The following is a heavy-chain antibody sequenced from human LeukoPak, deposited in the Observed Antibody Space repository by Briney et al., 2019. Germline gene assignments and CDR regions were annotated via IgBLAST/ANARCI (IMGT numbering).Heavy chain of an antibody. CDR1: GYTFTGYY. V-gene: IGHV1-2*04. Sequence: ASVEVSCKASGYTFTGYYMHWVRQAPGQGLEWMGWINPNSGGTNYAQKFQGWVTMTRDTSISTAYMELSRLRSDDTAVYYCARDMVRGVTFRKGVNYGMDVWGQGTTVTVSS. J-gene: IGHJ6*02. D-gene: IGHD3-10*01. CDR3: ARDMVRGVTFRKGVNYGMDV. CDR2: INPNSGGT.